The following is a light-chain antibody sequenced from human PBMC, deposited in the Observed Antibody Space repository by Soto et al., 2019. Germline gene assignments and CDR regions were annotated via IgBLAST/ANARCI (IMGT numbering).Light chain of an antibody. CDR1: SSDVGGYNY. CDR2: DVS. Sequence: QSALTQPRSVSGSPGQSVTISCTGTSSDVGGYNYVSWYQQHPGKAPKLMIYDVSKRPSGVPDRFSGSKSGNTASLTISGLQSEDEADYYCCSYAGSYTFGYVFGTGTKVTVI. V-gene: IGLV2-11*01. J-gene: IGLJ1*01. CDR3: CSYAGSYTFGYV.